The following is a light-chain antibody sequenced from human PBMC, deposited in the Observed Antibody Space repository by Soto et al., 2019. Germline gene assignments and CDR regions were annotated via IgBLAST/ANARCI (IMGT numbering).Light chain of an antibody. J-gene: IGKJ5*01. CDR3: QQLETYPLT. CDR1: QGISSA. CDR2: DVF. V-gene: IGKV1-13*02. Sequence: AIQVTQSPSSLSASVGDTVTITCRASQGISSAFAWYQQKPGKVPRLLIYDVFNLQSGVPSRFSGSGSGTDFTLTISRLQPEDFATYYCQQLETYPLTFGQRTRLEVK.